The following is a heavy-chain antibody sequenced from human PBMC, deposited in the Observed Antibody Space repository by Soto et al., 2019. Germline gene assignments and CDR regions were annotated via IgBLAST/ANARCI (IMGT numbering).Heavy chain of an antibody. V-gene: IGHV4-39*01. CDR3: RRSSRYSTDV. D-gene: IGHD6-13*01. Sequence: QLQLQESGPGLVKPSETLSLTCTVSGGSISSSSYWGWIRQPPGKGLEWIGSIYSIGSTYYNPSLKSRGTISVDTSKNQFSLKLSSVTAADTAVYYCRRSSRYSTDVWGQGTTVTVSS. CDR2: IYSIGST. J-gene: IGHJ6*02. CDR1: GGSISSSSY.